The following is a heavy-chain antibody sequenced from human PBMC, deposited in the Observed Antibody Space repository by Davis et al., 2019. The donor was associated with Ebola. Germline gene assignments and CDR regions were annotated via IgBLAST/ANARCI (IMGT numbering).Heavy chain of an antibody. V-gene: IGHV4-59*08. CDR1: DGSISSYY. Sequence: MPSETLSLTCTVSDGSISSYYWSWIRQPPGKGLDWIGYIYYSGSTNYSPSLKSRVSISIDTSKKQFSLKLTSVTAADTAVYYCARGPTRYYFDNWGQGTLVTVSS. CDR3: ARGPTRYYFDN. J-gene: IGHJ4*02. CDR2: IYYSGST.